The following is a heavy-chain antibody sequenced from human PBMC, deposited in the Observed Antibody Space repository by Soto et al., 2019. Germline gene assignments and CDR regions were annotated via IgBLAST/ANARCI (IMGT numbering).Heavy chain of an antibody. CDR3: TTDKSY. Sequence: EVQLVESGGGLVKPGGSLRLSCAASGFIVSKAWVNWVRQAPGKGLECVGRIKSETDGEATVYGTPVEGRFTISRDDSKSMLYLQMNSLKTEDTAIYYCTTDKSYWGQGTLVTVSA. V-gene: IGHV3-15*07. CDR1: GFIVSKAW. J-gene: IGHJ4*02. CDR2: IKSETDGEAT.